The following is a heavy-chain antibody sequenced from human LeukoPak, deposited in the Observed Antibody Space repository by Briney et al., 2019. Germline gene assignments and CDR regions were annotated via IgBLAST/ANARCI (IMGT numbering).Heavy chain of an antibody. V-gene: IGHV3-30*18. CDR3: AKDRGYSPEYYFDY. CDR1: GFTFSSYG. J-gene: IGHJ4*02. Sequence: GGSLRLSCAASGFTFSSYGMHWVRQAPGKGLEWVAVISYDGSNKYYADSVKGRFTISRDNSKNTLYLQMNSLRAEDTAVYYCAKDRGYSPEYYFDYWGQGTLVTVSS. D-gene: IGHD5-18*01. CDR2: ISYDGSNK.